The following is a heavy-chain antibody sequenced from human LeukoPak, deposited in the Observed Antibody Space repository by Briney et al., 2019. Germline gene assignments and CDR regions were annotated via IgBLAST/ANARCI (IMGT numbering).Heavy chain of an antibody. D-gene: IGHD3-3*02. CDR2: ISSSGSNI. J-gene: IGHJ5*02. CDR1: GFTFSSYE. V-gene: IGHV3-48*03. Sequence: GRSLRLSCAASGFTFSSYEMNWVRQAPGKGLEWISYISSSGSNIYYADSVKGRFTISRDNAKNSLYLQMNSLRAEDTAVYYCARDGTIASWGQGTLVTVSS. CDR3: ARDGTIAS.